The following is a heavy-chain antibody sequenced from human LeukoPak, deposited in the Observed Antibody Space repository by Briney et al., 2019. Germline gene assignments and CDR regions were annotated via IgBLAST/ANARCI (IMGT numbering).Heavy chain of an antibody. D-gene: IGHD2-15*01. CDR3: ARGGTYCSGGSCYQNWFDP. CDR2: MNPNSGNT. J-gene: IGHJ5*02. Sequence: ASVKVSCKASGYTFTSYDINWVRQATGQGLEWMGWMNPNSGNTGYAQKFQGRVTMTRNTSISIAYMELSSLRSEDTAVYYCARGGTYCSGGSCYQNWFDPWGQGTLVTVSS. V-gene: IGHV1-8*01. CDR1: GYTFTSYD.